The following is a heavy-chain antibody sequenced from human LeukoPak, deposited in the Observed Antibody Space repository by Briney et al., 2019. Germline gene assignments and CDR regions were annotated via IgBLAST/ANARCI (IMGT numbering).Heavy chain of an antibody. CDR3: AKDLTVATIGSYYFDY. V-gene: IGHV3-30*02. CDR2: IRYDGSNK. J-gene: IGHJ4*02. Sequence: GGSLRLSCAASGFTFSSYGMHWVRQAPGKGLEWVAFIRYDGSNKYYADSVKGRFTISRDNSKNTLYLQMNSLRAEDTAVYYCAKDLTVATIGSYYFDYWGQGTLVTVSS. CDR1: GFTFSSYG. D-gene: IGHD5-12*01.